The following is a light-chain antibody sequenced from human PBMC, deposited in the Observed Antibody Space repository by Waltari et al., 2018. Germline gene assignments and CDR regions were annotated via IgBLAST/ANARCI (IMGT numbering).Light chain of an antibody. J-gene: IGKJ1*01. CDR2: KAS. Sequence: DIQLTQSPSTLSASVGDRVTITGRASQAIGTWLAWYQQKPGKAPKLLVYKASRLQSGVPSRFSGSGSGTEFTLTITSLQPEDFATFYCQQFDTYPWTFGQGTKVDIK. CDR1: QAIGTW. CDR3: QQFDTYPWT. V-gene: IGKV1-5*03.